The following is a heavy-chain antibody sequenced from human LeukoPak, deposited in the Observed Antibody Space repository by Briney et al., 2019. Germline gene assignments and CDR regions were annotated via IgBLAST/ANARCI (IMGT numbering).Heavy chain of an antibody. J-gene: IGHJ4*02. V-gene: IGHV3-23*01. CDR2: ISGSGGST. D-gene: IGHD3-22*01. CDR1: GFTFSSYA. Sequence: GGSLRLSCAASGFTFSSYAMSWVRQAPGQGLEWVSAISGSGGSTYYADSVKGRFTISRDNSKNTLYLQMNSLRAEDTAVYYCAKAYSYDSSGYYYVGDYWGQGTLVTVSS. CDR3: AKAYSYDSSGYYYVGDY.